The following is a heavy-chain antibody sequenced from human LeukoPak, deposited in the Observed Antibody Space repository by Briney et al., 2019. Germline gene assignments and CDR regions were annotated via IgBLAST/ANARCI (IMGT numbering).Heavy chain of an antibody. CDR1: GFTFSNSA. Sequence: GGSLRLSCAASGFTFSNSAMNWVRQAPGKGLEWVSSINNVGSHIYYADSVKGRFTISRDNAKNSLYLQMNSLRAEDTAVYYCARLRYDIYFDYWGQGTLVTVSS. CDR3: ARLRYDIYFDY. J-gene: IGHJ4*02. CDR2: INNVGSHI. V-gene: IGHV3-21*01. D-gene: IGHD3-9*01.